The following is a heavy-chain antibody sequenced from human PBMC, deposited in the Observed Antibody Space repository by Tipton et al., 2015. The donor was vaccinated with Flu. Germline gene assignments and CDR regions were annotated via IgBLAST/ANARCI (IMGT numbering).Heavy chain of an antibody. D-gene: IGHD3-3*01. V-gene: IGHV3-48*03. CDR1: GFTFSSYE. Sequence: VQLVQSGGGLVQPGGSLRLSCAASGFTFSSYEMNWVRQAPGKGLEWVSYISSSGSTIYYADSVKGRFTISRDNAKNSLYLQMNSLRAEDTAGYYCAGVMSPTPTRRFVEWFAYYYYGKDVWGQGTTVTVSS. CDR3: AGVMSPTPTRRFVEWFAYYYYGKDV. CDR2: ISSSGSTI. J-gene: IGHJ6*02.